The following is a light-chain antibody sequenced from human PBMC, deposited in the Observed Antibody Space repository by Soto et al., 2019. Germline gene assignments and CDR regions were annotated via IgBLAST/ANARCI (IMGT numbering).Light chain of an antibody. J-gene: IGKJ1*01. Sequence: EIVMAQSPATLSVSPGERATVSCRASQSVSSNLAWYQQKPGQAPRLLIYGASTRATGIPARFSGSGSETEFTLTVSSLQSEDFAVYYCQQYNNWPWTFGQGTRWIS. CDR2: GAS. CDR1: QSVSSN. V-gene: IGKV3-15*01. CDR3: QQYNNWPWT.